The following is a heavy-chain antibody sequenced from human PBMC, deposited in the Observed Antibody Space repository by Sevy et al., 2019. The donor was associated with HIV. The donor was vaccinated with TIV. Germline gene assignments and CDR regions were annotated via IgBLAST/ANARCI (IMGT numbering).Heavy chain of an antibody. CDR1: GFTFSKYG. D-gene: IGHD3-22*01. Sequence: GGSLRLSCAASGFTFSKYGMHWVRQAPGKGLEWVALIWYDGSNIYYADSVKGRFTISRDNSKNTLYLQMNSLRAKDTAAYYSVRGADDNDSSGANYDYWGQVTLGTVSS. CDR3: VRGADDNDSSGANYDY. J-gene: IGHJ4*02. V-gene: IGHV3-33*01. CDR2: IWYDGSNI.